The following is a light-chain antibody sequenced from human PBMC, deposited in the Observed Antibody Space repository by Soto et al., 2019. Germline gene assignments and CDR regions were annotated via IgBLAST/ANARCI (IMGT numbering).Light chain of an antibody. CDR1: SFNIGTNL. J-gene: IGLJ1*01. Sequence: VLTQPPPASGTPGPRVTISCSGSSFNIGTNLVYWYQQLPGTAPKALIYRNNQRPSGVPDRFSGAKSGTSASLAISGLRSEDEADYYCAAWDDSLSGYVFGTGTKVTVL. V-gene: IGLV1-47*01. CDR2: RNN. CDR3: AAWDDSLSGYV.